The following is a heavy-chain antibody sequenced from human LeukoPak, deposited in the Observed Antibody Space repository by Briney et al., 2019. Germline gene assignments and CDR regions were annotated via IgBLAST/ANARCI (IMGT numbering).Heavy chain of an antibody. CDR3: ARTYLTWFAFDI. CDR2: INSDGSGT. J-gene: IGHJ3*02. D-gene: IGHD3-10*01. V-gene: IGHV3-74*01. CDR1: GFTFSSYW. Sequence: PGGSLRLSCAASGFTFSSYWMHWVRQAPGRGLVWVSRINSDGSGTSYADSVKGRFTISRDNAKNTLYLQMNNLRAEDTAVYYCARTYLTWFAFDIWGQGTMVTVSS.